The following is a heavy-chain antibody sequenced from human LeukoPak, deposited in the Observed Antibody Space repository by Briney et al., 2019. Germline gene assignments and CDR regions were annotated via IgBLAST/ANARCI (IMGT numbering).Heavy chain of an antibody. CDR3: AGVRSGYYIAG. V-gene: IGHV3-21*01. CDR1: GLTFSSYS. CDR2: ITGSSGYI. D-gene: IGHD3-3*01. J-gene: IGHJ4*01. Sequence: PGGSLTLSCAASGLTFSSYSMNWVRQPPGKGLEWLSFITGSSGYIYYSDSVKGRFTITRDDAKDSVWLQMNSLRAEDTAVDYCAGVRSGYYIAGWGQGTLVTAS.